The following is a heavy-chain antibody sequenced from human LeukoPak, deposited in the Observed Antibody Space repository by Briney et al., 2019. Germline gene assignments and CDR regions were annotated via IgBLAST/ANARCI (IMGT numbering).Heavy chain of an antibody. CDR1: GGSISGYY. CDR3: AYGGDAYKTGY. D-gene: IGHD5-24*01. CDR2: IYYSGSP. V-gene: IGHV4-59*01. J-gene: IGHJ4*02. Sequence: SETLSLTCTVSGGSISGYYWSWIRQPPGKGLEWIGYIYYSGSPNYNPSLKSRVTFSLDTSQNQFSLKLTSVTAADTAVYYCAYGGDAYKTGYWGQGTLVTVSS.